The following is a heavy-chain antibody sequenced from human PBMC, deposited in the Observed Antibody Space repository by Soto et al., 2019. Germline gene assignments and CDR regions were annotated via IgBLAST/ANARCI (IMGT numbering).Heavy chain of an antibody. J-gene: IGHJ6*02. CDR1: GVTFSSYA. D-gene: IGHD1-26*01. CDR2: IIPIFGTT. CDR3: ARGTRSGSYYYYGLDV. V-gene: IGHV1-69*06. Sequence: ASVKVSCKASGVTFSSYAISWVRQAPGQGLEWMGGIIPIFGTTNYARRFQGRVTITADKSTSTAYMELRSLRSEDTAVYYCARGTRSGSYYYYGLDVWGQGTTVTVSS.